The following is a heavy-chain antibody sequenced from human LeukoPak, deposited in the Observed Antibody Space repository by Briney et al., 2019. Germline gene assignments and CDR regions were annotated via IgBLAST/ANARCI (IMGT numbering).Heavy chain of an antibody. J-gene: IGHJ3*02. CDR1: GFTFSIYA. CDR2: IYGAGST. D-gene: IGHD3-22*01. V-gene: IGHV3-53*01. Sequence: PGASLRLSCAASGFTFSIYAMSWVRQAPGKGLEWVSVIYGAGSTYYADSVKGRFTISRDNSKNTLYLQMNSLRAEDTAMYYCARDSYDSSGYAFDIWGQGTMVTVSS. CDR3: ARDSYDSSGYAFDI.